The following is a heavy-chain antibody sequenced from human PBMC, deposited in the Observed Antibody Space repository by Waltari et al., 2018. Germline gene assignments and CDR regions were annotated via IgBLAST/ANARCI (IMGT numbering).Heavy chain of an antibody. CDR3: ARENSYGFDY. CDR2: IYYSGST. Sequence: QVQLQESGPGLVKPSQTVSLTCTFSGGSIGSGAYYYGWIRQHPGKGLEWIGYIYYSGSTYYNPSLKSRVTISVDTSKNQFSLMLTSVTAADTAVYYCARENSYGFDYWGQGTLITVSS. D-gene: IGHD5-18*01. V-gene: IGHV4-31*03. CDR1: GGSIGSGAYY. J-gene: IGHJ4*02.